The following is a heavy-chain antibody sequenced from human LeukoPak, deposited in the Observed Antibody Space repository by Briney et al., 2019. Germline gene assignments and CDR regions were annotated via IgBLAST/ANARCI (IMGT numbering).Heavy chain of an antibody. J-gene: IGHJ4*02. CDR3: ARDLSSTSNWEFDY. CDR2: INPNSGGT. CDR1: GYSFAGYF. Sequence: ASVKVSCKTSGYSFAGYFIHWVRQAPGQGLQWMGRINPNSGGTEYEQSFQGRVTMTMDTSISTAYVEVGTLISDDTAVYYCARDLSSTSNWEFDYWGQGTLVTVSS. V-gene: IGHV1-2*06. D-gene: IGHD1-26*01.